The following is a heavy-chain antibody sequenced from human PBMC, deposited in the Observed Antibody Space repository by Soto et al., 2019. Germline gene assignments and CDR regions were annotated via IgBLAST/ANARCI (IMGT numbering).Heavy chain of an antibody. CDR2: TTGGGATT. CDR1: GFTCSDYG. CDR3: AKGIYGSCWPY. V-gene: IGHV3-23*01. D-gene: IGHD3-10*01. J-gene: IGHJ4*02. Sequence: EVQLLESGGGLVQPGGSLRLSCAASGFTCSDYGMNWVRQAPGKGVEWVSGTTGGGATTYYAASVKGRFIISRDNSKRILCLQMDSLRGEDTATYYCAKGIYGSCWPYWGQGTLVTVSS.